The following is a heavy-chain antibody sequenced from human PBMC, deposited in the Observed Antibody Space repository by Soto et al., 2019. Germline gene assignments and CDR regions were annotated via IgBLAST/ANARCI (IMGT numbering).Heavy chain of an antibody. CDR3: ARDDAFGNENGFDI. CDR1: GFPFSTYG. CDR2: IVSDGSAK. V-gene: IGHV3-33*01. J-gene: IGHJ3*02. D-gene: IGHD1-1*01. Sequence: QVQLVESGGGVVQPGTSLRLSCAVSGFPFSTYGFQWVRQPPGKGLEWVAVIVSDGSAKYHADSVEGRFTISRDNSKDTLYLQMNSLRAEDTAVYYCARDDAFGNENGFDIWGQGTMVTVSS.